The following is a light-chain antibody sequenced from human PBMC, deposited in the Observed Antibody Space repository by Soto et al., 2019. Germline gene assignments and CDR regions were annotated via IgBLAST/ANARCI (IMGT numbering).Light chain of an antibody. J-gene: IGKJ3*01. V-gene: IGKV1-9*01. CDR1: QGLNTN. CDR3: QQSNNYFT. CDR2: GAS. Sequence: IQLTQSPSSLSASVGDRVTITCRASQGLNTNLAWYQQKPRKAPNLLIYGASTLQKGVPSRFSGNGSGTVFTLTISILQPEELATYYCQQSNNYFTFGPGTKVDIK.